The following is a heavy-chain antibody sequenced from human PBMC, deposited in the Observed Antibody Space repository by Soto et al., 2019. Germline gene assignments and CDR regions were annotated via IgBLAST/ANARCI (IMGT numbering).Heavy chain of an antibody. J-gene: IGHJ4*02. CDR1: GYTFTSYA. Sequence: GASVKVSCKASGYTFTSYAMHWVRQAPGQRLEWMGWINAGNGNTKYSQKFQGRVTMTRDTSISTAYMELSGLRSDDTAVYYCARVHTYYYYSGSFDFWGQGTLVTVSS. CDR3: ARVHTYYYYSGSFDF. D-gene: IGHD2-15*01. CDR2: INAGNGNT. V-gene: IGHV1-3*01.